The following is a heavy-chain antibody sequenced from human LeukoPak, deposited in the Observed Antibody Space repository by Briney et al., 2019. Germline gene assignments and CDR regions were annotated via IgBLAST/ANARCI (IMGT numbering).Heavy chain of an antibody. D-gene: IGHD3-10*01. V-gene: IGHV4-4*07. CDR2: IYTSGST. CDR1: GGSVSSYY. Sequence: SETLSLTCTVSGGSVSSYYWSWIRRPAGKRLEWIGRIYTSGSTNYNPSLKSRVTMSVDTSKNQFSLTLTSVTAADTAVYYCARVLWFGELSDAFDIWGQGTMVTVAS. J-gene: IGHJ3*02. CDR3: ARVLWFGELSDAFDI.